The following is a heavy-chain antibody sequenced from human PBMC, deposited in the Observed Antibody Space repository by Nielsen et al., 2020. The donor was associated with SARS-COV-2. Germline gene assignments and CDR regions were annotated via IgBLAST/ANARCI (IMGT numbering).Heavy chain of an antibody. J-gene: IGHJ6*03. CDR1: GDSVSSNSAA. Sequence: LRLSCAISGDSVSSNSAAWNWIRQSPSRGLEWLGRTYYRSKWYNDYAVSVKSRITINPDTSKNQFSLQLNPVTPEDTAVYYCARARGAYGDYYYYYYTDVWGKGTTVTVSS. D-gene: IGHD4-17*01. CDR2: TYYRSKWYN. V-gene: IGHV6-1*01. CDR3: ARARGAYGDYYYYYYTDV.